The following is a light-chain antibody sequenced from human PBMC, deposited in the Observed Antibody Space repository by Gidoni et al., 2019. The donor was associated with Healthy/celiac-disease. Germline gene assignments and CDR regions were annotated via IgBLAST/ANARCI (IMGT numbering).Light chain of an antibody. Sequence: EIVLTPSPGTLSLSPGERATLSCRASQSVSSSYLAWYQQKPGQAPRLLIYGASSRATGIPDRFSGGGSGTDFTLTISRLEPEDFAVYYCQQYGSSLWTFGQGTKVEIK. J-gene: IGKJ1*01. CDR1: QSVSSSY. V-gene: IGKV3-20*01. CDR2: GAS. CDR3: QQYGSSLWT.